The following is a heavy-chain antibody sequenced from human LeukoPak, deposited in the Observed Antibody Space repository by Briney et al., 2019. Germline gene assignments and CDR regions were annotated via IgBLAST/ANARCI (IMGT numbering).Heavy chain of an antibody. CDR3: ARVGGYPLSAFDI. J-gene: IGHJ3*02. CDR1: GGSIRSYY. Sequence: SETLSFTCAVSGGSIRSYYWSWIRQPPGEGLEWIGYIYYSESINYNPSLKSRITISVDTSKNQFSLKLNSVTAADTAVYFCARVGGYPLSAFDIWGQGTMVTVSS. D-gene: IGHD3-22*01. V-gene: IGHV4-59*08. CDR2: IYYSESI.